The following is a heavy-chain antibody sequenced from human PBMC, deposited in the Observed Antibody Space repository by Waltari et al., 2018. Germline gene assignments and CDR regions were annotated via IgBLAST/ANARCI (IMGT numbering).Heavy chain of an antibody. CDR2: INEDGSET. CDR3: ATSSSWRFDY. D-gene: IGHD2-2*01. J-gene: IGHJ4*02. CDR1: GFRLSDYW. Sequence: EVRLVDSGGGLVKPGGSLKLSCAASGFRLSDYWMSWVRQAPGKGLEWVATINEDGSETYYVYSVKGRFTISRDNAKNSMYLQMNSLRAEDAAVYYSATSSSWRFDYWGQGTLVTVSS. V-gene: IGHV3-7*01.